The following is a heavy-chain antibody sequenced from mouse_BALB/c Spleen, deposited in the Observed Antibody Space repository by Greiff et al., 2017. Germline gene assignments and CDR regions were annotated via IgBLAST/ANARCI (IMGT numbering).Heavy chain of an antibody. D-gene: IGHD2-1*01. CDR1: GYTFTSYW. CDR3: ARYYYCNYGFAY. CDR2: IDPSDSYT. J-gene: IGHJ3*01. Sequence: QVQLQQPGAELVKPGASVKLSCKASGYTFTSYWMHWVKQRPGQGLEWIGEIDPSDSYTNYNQKFKGKATLTVDKSSSTAYMQLSSLTSEDSAVYYCARYYYCNYGFAYWGQGTLVTVSA. V-gene: IGHV1-69*02.